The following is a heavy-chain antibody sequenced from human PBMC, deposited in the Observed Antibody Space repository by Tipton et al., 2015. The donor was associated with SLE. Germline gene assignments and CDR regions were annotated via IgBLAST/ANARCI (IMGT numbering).Heavy chain of an antibody. J-gene: IGHJ3*02. CDR3: ARERAAAIPGDAFDI. V-gene: IGHV4-59*01. CDR1: GGSISSYY. CDR2: IYYSGST. Sequence: TLSLTCTVSGGSISSYYWSWIRQPPGKGLEWIGSIYYSGSTYYNPSLKSRVTISVDTSKNQFSLKLSSVTAADTAVYYCARERAAAIPGDAFDIWGQGTMVTVSS. D-gene: IGHD2-2*02.